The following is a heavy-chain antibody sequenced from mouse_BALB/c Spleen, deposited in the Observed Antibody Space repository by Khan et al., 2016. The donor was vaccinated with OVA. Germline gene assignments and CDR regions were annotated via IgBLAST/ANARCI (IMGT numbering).Heavy chain of an antibody. CDR3: ARGGFAY. J-gene: IGHJ3*01. V-gene: IGHV5-15*02. Sequence: EVELVESGGGLVQPGGSRKLSCAASGFTSIDYGMAWVRQTPGKGPEWIAFISSVAYSIYYADTVTGRFTISRENAKNTLYLEMSSLRSDDTAMYYCARGGFAYWGQGTLVTVSA. CDR2: ISSVAYSI. CDR1: GFTSIDYG.